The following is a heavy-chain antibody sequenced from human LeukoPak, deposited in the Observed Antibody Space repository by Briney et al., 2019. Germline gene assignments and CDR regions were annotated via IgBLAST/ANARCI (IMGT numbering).Heavy chain of an antibody. J-gene: IGHJ5*02. CDR3: ARNIGWFDP. CDR2: MYYSGST. V-gene: IGHV4-59*01. D-gene: IGHD2/OR15-2a*01. CDR1: GGSISSYY. Sequence: SETLSLTCAVSGGSISSYYWSWIRQPPGKGLEWIGYMYYSGSTNYNPSLKSRVTISLDTSKNKFSLKLSSVTAADTAVYYCARNIGWFDPWGQGTLVTVSS.